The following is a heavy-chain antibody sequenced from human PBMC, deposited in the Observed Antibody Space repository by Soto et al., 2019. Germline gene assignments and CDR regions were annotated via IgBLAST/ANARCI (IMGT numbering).Heavy chain of an antibody. CDR2: IYYSGST. V-gene: IGHV4-31*03. Sequence: SETLSLTCTVSGGSISSGGYYWSWIRQHPGKGLEWIGYIYYSGSTYYNPSLKSRVTISVDTSKNQFSLKLSSVTAADTAVYYCARDRPSYGMDVWGQGTKVTVSS. CDR1: GGSISSGGYY. CDR3: ARDRPSYGMDV. J-gene: IGHJ6*02.